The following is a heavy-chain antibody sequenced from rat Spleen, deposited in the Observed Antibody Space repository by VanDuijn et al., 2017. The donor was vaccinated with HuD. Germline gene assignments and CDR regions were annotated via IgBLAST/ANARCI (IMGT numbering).Heavy chain of an antibody. V-gene: IGHV5-29*01. CDR3: ARHPSGYLPMDA. Sequence: EVQLVESDGGLVQPGRSLKLSCAASGFTFSDYYMAWVRQAPTKGLEWVATISYDGSSTYYRDSVKGRFTISREDGRSTLYLQMNSLRSEDTATYYCARHPSGYLPMDAWGQGASVTVSS. CDR2: ISYDGSST. CDR1: GFTFSDYY. D-gene: IGHD4-3*01. J-gene: IGHJ4*01.